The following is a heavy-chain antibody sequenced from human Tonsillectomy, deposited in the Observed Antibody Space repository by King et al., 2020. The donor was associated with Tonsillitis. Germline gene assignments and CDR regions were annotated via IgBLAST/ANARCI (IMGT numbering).Heavy chain of an antibody. J-gene: IGHJ3*02. Sequence: QLQESGPGLVKPSETLSLTCTVSGGSISSYYWSWIRQPAGKGLEWIVRIYTSGSTNYNPSLKSRVTMSVDTSKNQFSLKLSSVTAADTAVYYCARDRKARVGAKFPFDIWGQGTMVTVSS. CDR3: ARDRKARVGAKFPFDI. V-gene: IGHV4-4*07. CDR2: IYTSGST. CDR1: GGSISSYY. D-gene: IGHD1-26*01.